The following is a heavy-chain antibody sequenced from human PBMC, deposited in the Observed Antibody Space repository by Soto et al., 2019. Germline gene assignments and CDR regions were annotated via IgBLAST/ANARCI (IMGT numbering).Heavy chain of an antibody. J-gene: IGHJ6*02. D-gene: IGHD4-17*01. Sequence: PGASVKVSCXASGGTFSSYAISWVRQAPGQGLEWMGGIIPIFGTANYAQKFQGRVTITADESTSTAYMELSSLRSEDTAVYYCARPYGDYTMRYYYGMDVWGQGTTVTVSS. CDR2: IIPIFGTA. CDR3: ARPYGDYTMRYYYGMDV. V-gene: IGHV1-69*13. CDR1: GGTFSSYA.